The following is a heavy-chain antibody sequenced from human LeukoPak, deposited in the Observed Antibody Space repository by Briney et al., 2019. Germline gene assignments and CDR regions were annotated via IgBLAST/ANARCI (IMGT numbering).Heavy chain of an antibody. J-gene: IGHJ4*02. Sequence: GGSLQLSCAASGFTFSGSAMHWVRQASGKGLEWVGRIRSKANSYATAYAASVKGRFTISRDDSKSTAYLQMNSLKTEDTAVYYCTKGSYYTWATGYWGQGTLVTVSS. CDR2: IRSKANSYAT. CDR1: GFTFSGSA. V-gene: IGHV3-73*01. D-gene: IGHD1-26*01. CDR3: TKGSYYTWATGY.